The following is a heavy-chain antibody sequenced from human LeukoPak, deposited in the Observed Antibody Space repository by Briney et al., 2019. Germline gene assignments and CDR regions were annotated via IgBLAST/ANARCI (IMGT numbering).Heavy chain of an antibody. CDR2: ISYDGSNK. V-gene: IGHV3-30*03. CDR3: ATDSLTEYYFDY. J-gene: IGHJ4*02. D-gene: IGHD2-15*01. CDR1: GFIFSSYG. Sequence: GGSLRLSCEASGFIFSSYGFHWVRQAPGKGLEWVAVISYDGSNKYYADSVKGRFTISRDNSKNTLYLQMNSLRAEDTAVYYCATDSLTEYYFDYWGQGTLVTVSS.